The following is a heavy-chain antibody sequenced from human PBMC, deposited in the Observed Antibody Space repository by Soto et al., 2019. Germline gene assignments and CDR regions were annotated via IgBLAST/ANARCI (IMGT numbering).Heavy chain of an antibody. V-gene: IGHV5-51*01. CDR2: VYPSDSDT. J-gene: IGHJ4*02. Sequence: HGESLKISCQGSGYKFTSYSIGWVRQMPGKGLEWMGLVYPSDSDTRYSPSLQGHVTISADKSTSTAYLQWSSLEASDSAMYFCVLGGLLGSFDYWGQGTLVTVSS. D-gene: IGHD1-26*01. CDR3: VLGGLLGSFDY. CDR1: GYKFTSYS.